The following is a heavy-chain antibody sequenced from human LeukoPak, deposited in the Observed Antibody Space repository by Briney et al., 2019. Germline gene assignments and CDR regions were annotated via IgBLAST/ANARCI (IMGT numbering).Heavy chain of an antibody. CDR3: ARVWLRDYMDV. D-gene: IGHD5-12*01. V-gene: IGHV3-23*01. J-gene: IGHJ6*03. CDR1: GFTFRSYA. Sequence: GGSLRLSCAVSGFTFRSYAMNWVRQAPAKGQEWVAAITADGGSTHYTTSVKGRFIISRDTPKNTLSLQMNNLRAEDTAVYFCARVWLRDYMDVWGEGTTVSVSS. CDR2: ITADGGST.